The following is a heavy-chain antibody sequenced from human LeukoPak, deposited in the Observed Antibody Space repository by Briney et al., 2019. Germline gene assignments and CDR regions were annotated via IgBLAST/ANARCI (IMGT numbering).Heavy chain of an antibody. J-gene: IGHJ4*02. CDR3: ARVLIAVAGLPDY. D-gene: IGHD6-19*01. V-gene: IGHV1-69*05. CDR1: GGTFSNYA. CDR2: IIPIFGAI. Sequence: ASVKVSCKASGGTFSNYAINWVRQAPGQGLEWMGRIIPIFGAINYAQKFQGRVTIITDEFTSTAYMELSSLRSEDTAVYYCARVLIAVAGLPDYWGQGTLVTVSS.